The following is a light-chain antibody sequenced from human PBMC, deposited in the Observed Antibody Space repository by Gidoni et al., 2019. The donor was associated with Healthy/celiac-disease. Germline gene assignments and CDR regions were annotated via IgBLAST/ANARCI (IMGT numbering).Light chain of an antibody. CDR1: QSVSSSY. CDR3: QQYGSSP. Sequence: ELVLTQSPGSLSLSPGERATLSCRASQSVSSSYLAWYQQKPGPAPRLLIYGASSRATGIPDRFSGSGSGTDFTLTISRLEPEDFAVYYCQQYGSSPFGGGTKVEIK. CDR2: GAS. J-gene: IGKJ4*01. V-gene: IGKV3-20*01.